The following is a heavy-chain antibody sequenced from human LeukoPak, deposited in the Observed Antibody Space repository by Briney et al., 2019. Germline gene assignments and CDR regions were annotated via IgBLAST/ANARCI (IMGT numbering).Heavy chain of an antibody. J-gene: IGHJ2*01. D-gene: IGHD2-21*02. CDR1: GGSFSGYY. CDR2: INHSGST. CDR3: AGGGTYRAYCGGDCYSTRGALGL. Sequence: SETLSLTCAVYGGSFSGYYWSWIRQPPGKGLEWIGEINHSGSTNYNPSLKSRVTISVDTSKNQFSLKLSSVTAADTAVYYCAGGGTYRAYCGGDCYSTRGALGLWGRGTLVTVSS. V-gene: IGHV4-34*01.